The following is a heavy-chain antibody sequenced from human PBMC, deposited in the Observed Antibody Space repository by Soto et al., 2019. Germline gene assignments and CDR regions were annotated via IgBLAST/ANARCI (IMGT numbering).Heavy chain of an antibody. CDR1: GYIFTDYG. CDR3: AKAGAWNWVDP. CDR2: ISPYTGDT. J-gene: IGHJ5*02. V-gene: IGHV1-18*01. Sequence: QVQLVQSGAEVKEPGASVKVSCKASGYIFTDYGISWVRQAPGQGLEWRGWISPYTGDTKYLQRPQGRVTVTADTSTATAYMEVRSLRYDDTAVYYCAKAGAWNWVDPWGQGNLVTVSS.